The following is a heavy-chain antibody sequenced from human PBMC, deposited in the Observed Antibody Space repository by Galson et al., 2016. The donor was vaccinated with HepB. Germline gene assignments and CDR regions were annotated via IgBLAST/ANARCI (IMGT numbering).Heavy chain of an antibody. D-gene: IGHD1-26*01. J-gene: IGHJ4*02. V-gene: IGHV4-39*01. CDR2: IHSSAIG. Sequence: SETLSLTCTVSGDSIRTSTYNWGWIRQPPGRGLEWIGTIHSSAIGHYNPSLKSRVTMSVDTSKNQYSVKVISVTAADTAVYYCARRRPATNPHYFDFWGQGILVTVSS. CDR1: GDSIRTSTYN. CDR3: ARRRPATNPHYFDF.